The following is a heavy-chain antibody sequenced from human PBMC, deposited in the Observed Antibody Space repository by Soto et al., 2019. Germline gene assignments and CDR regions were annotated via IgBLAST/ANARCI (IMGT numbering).Heavy chain of an antibody. J-gene: IGHJ6*02. Sequence: QTQLLQSGPEVKKPGTSVKVSCRASGFAFSTSAVQWVRQARGQRLEWIGWIVVGTADTNYAQKFQDRVTITTDSSTNTAYLELGSLRFDDTVVFYCSASTRSLHYYYGMDVWGQGTTVTVSS. V-gene: IGHV1-58*03. CDR3: SASTRSLHYYYGMDV. CDR1: GFAFSTSA. CDR2: IVVGTADT.